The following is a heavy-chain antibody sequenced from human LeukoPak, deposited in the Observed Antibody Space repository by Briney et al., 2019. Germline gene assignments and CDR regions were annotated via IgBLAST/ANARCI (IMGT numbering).Heavy chain of an antibody. CDR2: INPSGGST. CDR1: GYTFTSYY. V-gene: IGHV1-46*01. D-gene: IGHD1-26*01. J-gene: IGHJ4*02. Sequence: ASVKVSCKASGYTFTSYYMHWVRQAPGQGLEWMGIINPSGGSTGYAQKFQGRVAMTGDMSTSTVYMELSSLRSEDTALYYCAREILVGDTDGAFDYWGQGTLSPSPQ. CDR3: AREILVGDTDGAFDY.